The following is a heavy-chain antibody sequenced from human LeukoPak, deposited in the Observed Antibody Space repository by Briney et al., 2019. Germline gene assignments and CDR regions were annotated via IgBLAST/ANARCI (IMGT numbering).Heavy chain of an antibody. J-gene: IGHJ4*02. CDR1: GFTFSNAW. Sequence: GGSLRLSCAASGFTFSNAWVTWGRQAPGKGLEWVCRSKSKTDGGTTDYGAHVKGRFSISRDDSKSTLYLQMNSLKTEDTAVYYCATDGYCSGGSCYSYDNWGQGTLVTVSS. CDR3: ATDGYCSGGSCYSYDN. CDR2: SKSKTDGGTT. V-gene: IGHV3-15*01. D-gene: IGHD2-15*01.